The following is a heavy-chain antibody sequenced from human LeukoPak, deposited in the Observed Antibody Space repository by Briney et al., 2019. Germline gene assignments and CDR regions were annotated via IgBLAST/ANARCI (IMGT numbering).Heavy chain of an antibody. CDR1: GFTFNSYA. J-gene: IGHJ4*02. CDR3: ARSGSSSPVGLFDY. D-gene: IGHD6-6*01. CDR2: ISSSSSTI. Sequence: GGSLRLSCTASGFTFNSYAMNWVRQAPGKGLEWVSYISSSSSTIYYADSVKGRFTISRDNAKNSLYLQMNSLRAEDTAVYYCARSGSSSPVGLFDYWGQGTLVTVSS. V-gene: IGHV3-48*01.